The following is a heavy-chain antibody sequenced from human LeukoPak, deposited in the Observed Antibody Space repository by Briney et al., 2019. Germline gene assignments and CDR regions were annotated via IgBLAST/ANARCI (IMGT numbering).Heavy chain of an antibody. V-gene: IGHV4-39*01. Sequence: SETLSLTCTVSGGSISGSTYYWGWIRQPPGKGLEWIGSIYYSGGTYYSPSLKSRVTISVDTSKNQFSLKLSSVTAADTAVYYCARAPRSSSWPNWFDPWGQGTLVTVSS. CDR3: ARAPRSSSWPNWFDP. CDR2: IYYSGGT. CDR1: GGSISGSTYY. D-gene: IGHD6-13*01. J-gene: IGHJ5*02.